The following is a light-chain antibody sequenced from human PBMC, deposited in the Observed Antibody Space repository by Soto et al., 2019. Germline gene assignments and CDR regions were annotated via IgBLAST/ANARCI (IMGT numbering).Light chain of an antibody. CDR2: DNN. J-gene: IGLJ3*02. CDR3: YTWDHNRSAGV. CDR1: SSNIGNDF. V-gene: IGLV1-51*01. Sequence: QSVLTQPPSVSASPGQKVTISCSGSSSNIGNDFVSWYQHLPGTATKLLIYDNNKRPSVIPDPFSGSKSGTSATLAITVLRTGDEDDYYCYTWDHNRSAGVFGGGTKLTVL.